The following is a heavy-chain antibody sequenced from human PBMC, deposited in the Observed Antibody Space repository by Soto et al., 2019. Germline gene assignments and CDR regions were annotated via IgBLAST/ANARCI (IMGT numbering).Heavy chain of an antibody. J-gene: IGHJ5*01. CDR1: GFSSSSRT. CDR2: ISGSGTGT. CDR3: AKEGRFGSSWPAGDS. V-gene: IGHV3-23*01. D-gene: IGHD6-13*01. Sequence: RGTLRHARTASGFSSSSRTLIWVRQAPGKGLEWVSGISGSGTGTYYAASVKGRFTISRDNSEEAVHLQMSSLAAEDTAVYYCAKEGRFGSSWPAGDSWGQGT.